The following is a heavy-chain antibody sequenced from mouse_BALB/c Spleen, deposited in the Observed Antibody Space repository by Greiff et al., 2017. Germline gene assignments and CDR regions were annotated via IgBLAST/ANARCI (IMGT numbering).Heavy chain of an antibody. CDR3: ARSTMITTLGWYFDV. CDR1: GFTFSSYA. V-gene: IGHV5-6-5*01. CDR2: ISSGGST. Sequence: EVQVVESGGGLVKPGGSLKLSCAASGFTFSSYAMSWVRQTPEKRLEWVASISSGGSTYYPDSVKGRFTISRDNARNILYLQMSSLRSEDTAMYYCARSTMITTLGWYFDVWGAGTTVTVSS. D-gene: IGHD2-4*01. J-gene: IGHJ1*01.